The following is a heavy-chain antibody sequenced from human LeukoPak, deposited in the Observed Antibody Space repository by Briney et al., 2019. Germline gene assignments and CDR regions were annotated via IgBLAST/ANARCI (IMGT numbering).Heavy chain of an antibody. CDR2: MNPNSGNT. V-gene: IGHV1-8*02. D-gene: IGHD3-10*01. Sequence: ASVKVSCKASGYTFTSYGISWVRQAPGQGLEWMGWMNPNSGNTGYAQKFQGRVTMTRNTSISTTYMELCSLRSEDTAVYYCARLTFYGSGSLNWFDPWGQGTLVTVSS. CDR3: ARLTFYGSGSLNWFDP. J-gene: IGHJ5*02. CDR1: GYTFTSYG.